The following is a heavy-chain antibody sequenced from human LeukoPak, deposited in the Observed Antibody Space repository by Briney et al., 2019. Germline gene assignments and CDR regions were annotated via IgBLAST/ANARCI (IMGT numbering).Heavy chain of an antibody. J-gene: IGHJ4*01. CDR3: ARFLSQNLIIREVPL. CDR2: INSGGST. Sequence: GGSLRLSCAASGFTVSSNYMGWVRQAPGKGLEWVSVINSGGSTYYADSVKGRFTISRDNSKNTLYLQMNSLRGEDTAVYFCARFLSQNLIIREVPLWGQEPWSPSPQ. CDR1: GFTVSSNY. V-gene: IGHV3-66*01. D-gene: IGHD3-10*01.